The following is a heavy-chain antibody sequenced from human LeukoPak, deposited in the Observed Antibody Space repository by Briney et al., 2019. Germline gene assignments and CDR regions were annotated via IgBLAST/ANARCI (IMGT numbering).Heavy chain of an antibody. CDR2: ISYDGSNK. CDR3: ARDPGSLPFDY. D-gene: IGHD3-10*01. CDR1: GFTFSSYA. J-gene: IGHJ4*02. V-gene: IGHV3-30-3*01. Sequence: PGRSLRLSCAASGFTFSSYAMHWVRQAPGKGLEWVAVISYDGSNKYYADSVKGRFTISRDNSKNTLYLQMNSLRAEDTAVYYCARDPGSLPFDYWGQGTLVTVSS.